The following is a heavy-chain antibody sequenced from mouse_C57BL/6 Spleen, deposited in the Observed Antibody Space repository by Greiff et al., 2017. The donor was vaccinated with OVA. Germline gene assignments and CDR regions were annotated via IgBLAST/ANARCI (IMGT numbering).Heavy chain of an antibody. CDR2: IYPRDGST. D-gene: IGHD2-5*01. CDR1: GYTFTDHT. Sequence: VKLQQSDAELVKPGASVKISCKVSGYTFTDHTLHWMKQRPEQGLEWIGYIYPRDGSTKYNEKFKGKATLTADKSSSTAYMQLNSLTSEDSAVYFCARKVAYYSNYGWYFDVWGTGTTVTVSS. V-gene: IGHV1-78*01. J-gene: IGHJ1*03. CDR3: ARKVAYYSNYGWYFDV.